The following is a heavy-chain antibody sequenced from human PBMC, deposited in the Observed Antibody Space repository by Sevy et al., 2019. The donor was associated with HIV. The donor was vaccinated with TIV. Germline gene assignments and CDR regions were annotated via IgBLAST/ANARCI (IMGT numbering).Heavy chain of an antibody. Sequence: ASVKVSCKASGYTFTGYYMHWVRQAPGQGLEWMGWINPNSGGTNYAQKFQGRVTMTRDTSISTAYMDLSRLRSDDTAVYYCARAFGCSSTSCYSLYFDYWGQGTLVTVSS. CDR3: ARAFGCSSTSCYSLYFDY. V-gene: IGHV1-2*02. J-gene: IGHJ4*02. CDR2: INPNSGGT. CDR1: GYTFTGYY. D-gene: IGHD2-2*01.